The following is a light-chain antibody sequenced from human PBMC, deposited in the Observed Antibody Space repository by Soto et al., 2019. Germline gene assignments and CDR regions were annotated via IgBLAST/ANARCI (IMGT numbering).Light chain of an antibody. CDR3: QQYNPFT. Sequence: DIQMTQSPSTLSASVGDRVTITCRASQSIGSWLAWYQQKPGKAPKLLIYDASTLESGVPSRFSGSGSGTEFTLTISSLQPDDLATYYCQQYNPFTFGPGTKVDIK. CDR1: QSIGSW. CDR2: DAS. V-gene: IGKV1-5*01. J-gene: IGKJ3*01.